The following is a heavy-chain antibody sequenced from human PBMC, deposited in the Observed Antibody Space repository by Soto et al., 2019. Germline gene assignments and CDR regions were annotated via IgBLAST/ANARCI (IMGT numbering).Heavy chain of an antibody. CDR3: ARSPWDYLPWYFDL. J-gene: IGHJ2*01. CDR2: ISYDGSNK. V-gene: IGHV3-30-3*01. D-gene: IGHD1-7*01. CDR1: GFTFSSYA. Sequence: QVQLVESGGGVVQPGRSLRLSCAASGFTFSSYAMHWVRQAPGKGLEWVAVISYDGSNKYYADSVKGRFTISRDNSKNTLYLQMNSLRAEDTAVYYCARSPWDYLPWYFDLWGRGTLVTVSS.